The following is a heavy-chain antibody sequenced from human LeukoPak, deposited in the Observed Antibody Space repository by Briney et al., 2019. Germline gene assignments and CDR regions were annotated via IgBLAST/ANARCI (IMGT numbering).Heavy chain of an antibody. CDR3: ARDSTVTTHYYYGMDV. Sequence: GGSLRLSCAASGFTVSSNYMSWVRQAPGKGLEWVSVIYSGGSTYYADSVKGRFTISRDNSKNTLYLQMNSLRAEDTAVYYCARDSTVTTHYYYGMDVWGQGTTVTVSS. V-gene: IGHV3-66*01. CDR1: GFTVSSNY. D-gene: IGHD4-11*01. CDR2: IYSGGST. J-gene: IGHJ6*02.